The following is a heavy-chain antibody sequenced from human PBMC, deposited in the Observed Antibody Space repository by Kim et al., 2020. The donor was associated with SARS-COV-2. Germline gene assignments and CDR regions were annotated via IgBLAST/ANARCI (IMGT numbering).Heavy chain of an antibody. CDR2: IYYSGST. J-gene: IGHJ4*02. CDR3: ASGGIFGVVPFDY. D-gene: IGHD3-3*01. CDR1: GGSISSYY. V-gene: IGHV4-59*08. Sequence: SETLSLTCTVSGGSISSYYWSWIRQPPGKGLEWIGYIYYSGSTNYNPSLKSRVTISVDTSKNQFSLKLSSVTAADTAVYYCASGGIFGVVPFDYWGQGTLVTVSS.